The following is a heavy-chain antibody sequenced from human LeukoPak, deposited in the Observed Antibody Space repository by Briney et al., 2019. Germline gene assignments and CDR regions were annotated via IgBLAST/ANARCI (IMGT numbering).Heavy chain of an antibody. CDR1: GFTFSSYG. CDR2: IWYDGSNK. Sequence: GGSLRLSCAASGFTFSSYGMHWVRQAPGKGLEWVAVIWYDGSNKYYADSVKGRFTISRDNSKNTLYLQMNSLRAEDTTVYHCAREEMTTDYYYYCMDVWGKGTTVTVSS. J-gene: IGHJ6*03. D-gene: IGHD4-11*01. CDR3: AREEMTTDYYYYCMDV. V-gene: IGHV3-33*01.